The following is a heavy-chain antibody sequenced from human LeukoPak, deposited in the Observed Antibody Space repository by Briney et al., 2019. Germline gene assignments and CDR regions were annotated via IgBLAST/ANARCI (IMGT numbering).Heavy chain of an antibody. V-gene: IGHV3-7*01. CDR2: MKDDGNEI. D-gene: IGHD1-26*01. J-gene: IGHJ4*02. CDR1: GPTFKSYR. CDR3: ARNRATNDY. Sequence: PGGSLRLSCTASGPTFKSYRMTWVRQAPGKGLEWVASMKDDGNEIQYVDSVKGRFTISRDNAKNSLYLQMNNLRAEDTAVYYCARNRATNDYWGQGTLVTVSS.